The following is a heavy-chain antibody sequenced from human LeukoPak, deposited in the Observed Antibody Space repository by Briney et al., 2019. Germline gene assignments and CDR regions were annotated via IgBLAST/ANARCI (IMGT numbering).Heavy chain of an antibody. V-gene: IGHV3-23*01. CDR2: ISGSGGST. J-gene: IGHJ6*03. D-gene: IGHD3-16*01. Sequence: GGSLRLSCAASGFTFSSYAMSWVRQAPGKGLEWVSAISGSGGSTYYADSVKGRFTISRDNSKNTLYLQMNSLRAEDTAVYYCAKGLAYRYYYYYMDVWGKGTTVTVSS. CDR3: AKGLAYRYYYYYMDV. CDR1: GFTFSSYA.